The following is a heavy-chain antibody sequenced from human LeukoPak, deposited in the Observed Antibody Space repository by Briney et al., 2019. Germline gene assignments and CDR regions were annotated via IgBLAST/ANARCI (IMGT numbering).Heavy chain of an antibody. CDR1: GFTFSNYA. Sequence: GGSLRLSCAASGFTFSNYAMNWVRQAPGKGLEWVSAISGSGGSTYYADPVKGRFTISRDNSKNTLYLQMNSLRAEDTAVYYCARTTHSGSYYNYFDYWGQGTLVTVSS. D-gene: IGHD3-10*01. CDR3: ARTTHSGSYYNYFDY. V-gene: IGHV3-23*01. J-gene: IGHJ4*02. CDR2: ISGSGGST.